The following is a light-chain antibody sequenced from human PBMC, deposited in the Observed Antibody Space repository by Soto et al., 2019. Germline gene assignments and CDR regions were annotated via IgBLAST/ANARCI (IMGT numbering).Light chain of an antibody. CDR1: SSDVGTYNR. V-gene: IGLV2-23*01. Sequence: QSALTQPASVSGSPGQSITISCTGTSSDVGTYNRVSWYQRHPGKAPKLMIYEGSQRPSGVSYRFSGSKSGNTASLTISGLQAEDEADYYCCSYAGSSAYVVFGGGTKVTVL. CDR3: CSYAGSSAYVV. J-gene: IGLJ2*01. CDR2: EGS.